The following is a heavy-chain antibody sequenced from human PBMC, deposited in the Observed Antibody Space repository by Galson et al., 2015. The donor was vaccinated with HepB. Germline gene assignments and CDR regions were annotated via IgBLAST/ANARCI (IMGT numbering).Heavy chain of an antibody. CDR3: ARRLRSTCVGMDV. D-gene: IGHD4-17*01. V-gene: IGHV3-13*01. CDR2: IGAVGDT. J-gene: IGHJ6*02. CDR1: GFTFSDYD. Sequence: SLRLSCAASGFTFSDYDMHWVRQVTGKGLDWVSAIGAVGDTFYSGSVKGRFTISRENAKNSLYLRMNNLRVGDTATYYCARRLRSTCVGMDVWGQGTTVTVS.